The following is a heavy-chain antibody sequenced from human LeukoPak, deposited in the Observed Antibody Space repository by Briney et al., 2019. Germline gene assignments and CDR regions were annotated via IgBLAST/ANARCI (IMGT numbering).Heavy chain of an antibody. Sequence: GGSLRLSCAASGFTFSNAWMSWVRQAPGKGLEWVGRIKSKTDGGTTDYAAPVKGRFTISRDDSKNTLYLQMNSLKTGDTAVYYCTTRGGSSGYYVDYWGQGTLVTVSS. CDR3: TTRGGSSGYYVDY. CDR1: GFTFSNAW. CDR2: IKSKTDGGTT. D-gene: IGHD3-22*01. J-gene: IGHJ4*02. V-gene: IGHV3-15*01.